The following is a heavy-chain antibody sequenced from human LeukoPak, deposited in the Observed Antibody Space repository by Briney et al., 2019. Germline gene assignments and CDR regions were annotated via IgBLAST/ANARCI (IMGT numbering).Heavy chain of an antibody. V-gene: IGHV4-4*07. CDR2: IYTSGST. CDR1: GGSISSYY. D-gene: IGHD1-26*01. Sequence: PSETLSLTCTVSGGSISSYYWSWIRQPAGKGLEWIGRIYTSGSTNYNPSLKSRVTISVDKSKNQFPLKLSSVTAADTAVYYCARSPIVGVTAYAFDIWGQGTMVTVSS. J-gene: IGHJ3*02. CDR3: ARSPIVGVTAYAFDI.